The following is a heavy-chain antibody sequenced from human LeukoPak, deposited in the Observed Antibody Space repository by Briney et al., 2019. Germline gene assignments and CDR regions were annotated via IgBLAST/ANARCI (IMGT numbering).Heavy chain of an antibody. J-gene: IGHJ6*03. CDR2: VNGRGATT. CDR1: GFTFSDYA. D-gene: IGHD7-27*01. Sequence: PGGSLRLSCAASGFASGFTFSDYAVSWVRQAPGKGPEWVASVNGRGATTYYADSVRGRFTISRDNSKNTVYLQMISLGADDTAVYFCAKAPATGEGYYFYYMDVLGKGTTVTVSS. V-gene: IGHV3-23*01. CDR3: AKAPATGEGYYFYYMDV.